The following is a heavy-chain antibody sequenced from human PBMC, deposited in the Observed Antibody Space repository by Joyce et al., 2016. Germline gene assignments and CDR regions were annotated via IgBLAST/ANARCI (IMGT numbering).Heavy chain of an antibody. Sequence: EVQLVESGGGLVKPGGSLRLSCAASGFMFSSYRMSWVRQAPVKGLEWVSSLSSSSSYIKYTDSVKGRFTISRDNAKNSLYLQMNSLRVEDTAVYYCARSSYTNGIFDYWGQGTLVTVSS. CDR2: LSSSSSYI. D-gene: IGHD2-8*01. CDR1: GFMFSSYR. CDR3: ARSSYTNGIFDY. V-gene: IGHV3-21*01. J-gene: IGHJ4*02.